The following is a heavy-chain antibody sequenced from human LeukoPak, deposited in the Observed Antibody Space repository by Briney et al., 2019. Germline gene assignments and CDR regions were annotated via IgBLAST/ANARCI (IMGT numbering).Heavy chain of an antibody. Sequence: PGGSLRLSCAASGFTFRRYAMNWVRQAPGKGLEWVSTIGDSGVTTYYTDSVKGRFTISRDNSRNTLFLQMNSLRAENTAVYYCAKGPNIAAPFEDWGQGILVTVSS. D-gene: IGHD6-13*01. J-gene: IGHJ4*02. CDR1: GFTFRRYA. CDR3: AKGPNIAAPFED. V-gene: IGHV3-23*01. CDR2: IGDSGVTT.